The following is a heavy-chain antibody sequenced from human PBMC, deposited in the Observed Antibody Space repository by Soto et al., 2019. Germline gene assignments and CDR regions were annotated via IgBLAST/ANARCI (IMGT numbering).Heavy chain of an antibody. J-gene: IGHJ5*02. V-gene: IGHV4-39*01. CDR2: IYYSGST. CDR3: ARHPTDFWFDP. D-gene: IGHD2-21*02. CDR1: GGSISSSSYF. Sequence: QLQLQESGPGLVKPSETLSLTCSVSGGSISSSSYFWGWIRQPPGKGLEWIGSIYYSGSTYYNPSRKSRVTVSVDTSTDQVSLKLSSGTAADTAVYYCARHPTDFWFDPWGQGTLVTVSS.